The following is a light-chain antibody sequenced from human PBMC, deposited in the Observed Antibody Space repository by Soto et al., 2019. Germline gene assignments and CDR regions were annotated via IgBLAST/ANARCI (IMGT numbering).Light chain of an antibody. CDR2: EVN. CDR1: SSDVGGYDY. Sequence: QSVLTQPASVSGSPGQSITISCTGSSSDVGGYDYVSWYQQHPGKAPKLRIYEVNNRPSGVSNRFSGYKSGNTASLTISGLQAEDDADYYCSSYTSISSWVFGGGTKLTVL. CDR3: SSYTSISSWV. J-gene: IGLJ3*02. V-gene: IGLV2-14*01.